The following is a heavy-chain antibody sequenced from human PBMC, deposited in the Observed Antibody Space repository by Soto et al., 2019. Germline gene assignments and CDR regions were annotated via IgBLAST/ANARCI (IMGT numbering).Heavy chain of an antibody. Sequence: QVQLQESGPGLVKPSGTLSLTCAVSSGSISSSSWWSWVRQPPGMGLEWIGEIYHSGSTNYNPSLTSRVTISVDKSKNQFSLRLSSVTAADTAVYYCARGSDSSGWIFDYWGQGTLVTVSS. CDR3: ARGSDSSGWIFDY. D-gene: IGHD6-19*01. CDR2: IYHSGST. J-gene: IGHJ4*02. V-gene: IGHV4-4*02. CDR1: SGSISSSSW.